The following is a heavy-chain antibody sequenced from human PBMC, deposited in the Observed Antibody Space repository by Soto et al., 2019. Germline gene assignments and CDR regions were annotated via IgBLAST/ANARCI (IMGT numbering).Heavy chain of an antibody. CDR3: AKDLRGPEAGTWYFDL. D-gene: IGHD6-13*01. V-gene: IGHV3-23*01. CDR2: LTATGDRA. J-gene: IGHJ2*01. CDR1: GLTFRNYA. Sequence: EVHLLESGGGLVQPGGSLRLSCAASGLTFRNYAMGWVRQAPGKGLEWVSPLTATGDRAQYIDSVRGRFTISRDNSQNTLYMQMNSLRAEDTAVYYCAKDLRGPEAGTWYFDLWGRGSLVTVSS.